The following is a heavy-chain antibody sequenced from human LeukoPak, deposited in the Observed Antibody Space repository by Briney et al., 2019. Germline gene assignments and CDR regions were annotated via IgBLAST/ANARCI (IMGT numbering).Heavy chain of an antibody. D-gene: IGHD6-13*01. CDR1: GFTFSSYS. Sequence: GGSLRLSCAASGFTFSSYSMNWVRQAPGKGLEWVSSISSSSSYIYYVDSVKGRFTISRDNAKNSLYLQMNSLRAEDTAVYYCARVILRIAAAGSGGMDVWGQGTTVTVSS. J-gene: IGHJ6*02. CDR2: ISSSSSYI. CDR3: ARVILRIAAAGSGGMDV. V-gene: IGHV3-21*01.